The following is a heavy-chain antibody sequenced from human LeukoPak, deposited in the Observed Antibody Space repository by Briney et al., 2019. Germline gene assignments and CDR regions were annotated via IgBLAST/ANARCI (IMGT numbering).Heavy chain of an antibody. CDR3: AKGHYYGSGSLDY. CDR2: IGGRDGST. D-gene: IGHD3-10*01. V-gene: IGHV3-23*01. CDR1: GFTFSSYG. J-gene: IGHJ4*02. Sequence: GGSLRLYCAASGFTFSSYGMSWVRQAPGKGLEWVSAIGGRDGSTYYADSVKGRFTISRDNSKNTLYVQMNSLRAEDTAVYYCAKGHYYGSGSLDYWGQGTLVTVSS.